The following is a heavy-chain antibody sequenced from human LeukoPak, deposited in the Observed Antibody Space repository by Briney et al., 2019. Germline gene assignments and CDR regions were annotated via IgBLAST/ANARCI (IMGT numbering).Heavy chain of an antibody. D-gene: IGHD6-19*01. CDR1: GFIFSRYG. V-gene: IGHV3-30*18. CDR2: ISSDGSDK. CDR3: ANGGITVAGTYYGMDV. J-gene: IGHJ6*02. Sequence: GGSLRLSCAASGFIFSRYGMNWVRQASGRGLEWVAFISSDGSDKNYADSVKGRFTISRDNSKNTVYLEMNSLRAEDTAVYYCANGGITVAGTYYGMDVWGQGTTVTVSS.